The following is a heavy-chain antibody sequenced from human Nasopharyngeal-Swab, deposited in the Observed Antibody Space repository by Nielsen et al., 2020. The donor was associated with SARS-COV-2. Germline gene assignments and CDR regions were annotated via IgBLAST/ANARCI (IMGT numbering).Heavy chain of an antibody. CDR2: ISSSGSTI. D-gene: IGHD3-10*01. Sequence: GGSLRLPCAASGFTFSSYEMNWVRQAPGKGLEWVSYISSSGSTIYYADSVKGRFTISRDNAKNSLYLQMNSLRAEDTAVYYCARGYYGSGSYYLDAFDIWGQGTMVTVSS. V-gene: IGHV3-48*03. J-gene: IGHJ3*02. CDR3: ARGYYGSGSYYLDAFDI. CDR1: GFTFSSYE.